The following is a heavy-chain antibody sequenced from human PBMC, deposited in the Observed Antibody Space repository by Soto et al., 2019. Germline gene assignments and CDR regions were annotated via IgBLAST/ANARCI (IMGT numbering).Heavy chain of an antibody. D-gene: IGHD1-26*01. Sequence: QVQLVQSGAEEKKPGASVKVSCKASGYSFTTYSIHWVRQAPGQRLEWMGLINGGNGITKFSQKFQDRVTITRDTSASTAYMELSSLRSEDPAVYYCASPQYSTCPWGQGTLVTVSS. CDR1: GYSFTTYS. J-gene: IGHJ5*02. V-gene: IGHV1-3*05. CDR3: ASPQYSTCP. CDR2: INGGNGIT.